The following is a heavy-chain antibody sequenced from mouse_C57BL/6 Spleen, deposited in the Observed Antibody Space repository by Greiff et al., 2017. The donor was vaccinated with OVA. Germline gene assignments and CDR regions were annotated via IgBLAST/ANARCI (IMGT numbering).Heavy chain of an antibody. J-gene: IGHJ3*01. D-gene: IGHD1-1*01. V-gene: IGHV1-61*01. CDR2: IYPSDSET. Sequence: VQLQQPGAELVRPGSSVKLSCKASGYTFTSYWMDWVKQRPGQGLEWIGNIYPSDSETHYNQKFKDKATLTVDKSSSTAYMQLSSLTSEDSAVYYCARGRDTYGSSTAWFAGWGQGTLVTVSA. CDR3: ARGRDTYGSSTAWFAG. CDR1: GYTFTSYW.